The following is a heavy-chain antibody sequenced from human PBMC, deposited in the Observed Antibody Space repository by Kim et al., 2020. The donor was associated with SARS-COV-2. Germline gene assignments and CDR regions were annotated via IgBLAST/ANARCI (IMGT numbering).Heavy chain of an antibody. CDR1: GFTFNTYV. V-gene: IGHV3-30-3*01. D-gene: IGHD3-16*01. Sequence: GGSLRLSCVVSGFTFNTYVFHWVRQAPGKGLEWVSVISHDGSEKYYADSVKGRFTISRDNSRSTLYLQMSSLKTEDTAVYYCATGDYAPASPSTLWGQGTLVTVSS. J-gene: IGHJ4*02. CDR2: ISHDGSEK. CDR3: ATGDYAPASPSTL.